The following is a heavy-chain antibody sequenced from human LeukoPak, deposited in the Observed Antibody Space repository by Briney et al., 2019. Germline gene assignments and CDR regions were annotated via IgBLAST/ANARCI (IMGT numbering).Heavy chain of an antibody. CDR1: GFTFSSYD. V-gene: IGHV3-21*01. D-gene: IGHD1-7*01. Sequence: GGSLRLSCAASGFTFSSYDIHWVRQAPGKGLEWVSSISPSSSYIYYADSVKGRFTIFRDNAKNSLYLQMNSLRAEDTAVYYCARDGSSMGTNFDYWGQGTLVTVSS. CDR2: ISPSSSYI. J-gene: IGHJ4*02. CDR3: ARDGSSMGTNFDY.